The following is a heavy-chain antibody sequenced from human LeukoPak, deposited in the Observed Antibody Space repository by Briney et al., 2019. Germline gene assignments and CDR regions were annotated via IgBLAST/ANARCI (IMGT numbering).Heavy chain of an antibody. D-gene: IGHD6-13*01. CDR3: VAAADPYWYFDL. Sequence: ASVKVSCKASGGTFSSYAINWVRQAPGQGLEWMGIINPSGGSTSYAQKIQGRVTMTEDTSTDTAYMELSSLRSEDTAVYYCVAAADPYWYFDLWGRGTLVTVSS. CDR2: INPSGGST. J-gene: IGHJ2*01. CDR1: GGTFSSYA. V-gene: IGHV1-46*01.